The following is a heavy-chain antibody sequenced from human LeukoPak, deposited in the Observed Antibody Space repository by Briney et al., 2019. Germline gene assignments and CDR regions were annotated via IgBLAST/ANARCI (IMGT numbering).Heavy chain of an antibody. CDR1: GYTFTSYY. CDR2: INPSGGST. V-gene: IGHV1-46*01. Sequence: ASVKVSCKASGYTFTSYYMHWVRQAPGQGLEWMGIINPSGGSTSYAQKFQGRVTMTRDTSTSTVYMELSSLRSEDTAVYYCARGGYCSGGSCYLKGATYDYWGQGTLVTVSS. D-gene: IGHD2-15*01. CDR3: ARGGYCSGGSCYLKGATYDY. J-gene: IGHJ4*02.